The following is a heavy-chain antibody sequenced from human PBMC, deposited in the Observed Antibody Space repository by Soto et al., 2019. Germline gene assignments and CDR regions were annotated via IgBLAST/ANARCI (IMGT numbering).Heavy chain of an antibody. CDR3: ARDFNYYTMDV. CDR2: INPNSGVT. V-gene: IGHV1-2*02. J-gene: IGHJ6*02. Sequence: ASVKVSCKASGYTFTGDYMHWVQQAPGQGLEWLGRINPNSGVTNYAQNFEGRVTMTRDTSTSTAYMEMSRLRFDDTAVYYCARDFNYYTMDVWGQGTTVTVSS. CDR1: GYTFTGDY.